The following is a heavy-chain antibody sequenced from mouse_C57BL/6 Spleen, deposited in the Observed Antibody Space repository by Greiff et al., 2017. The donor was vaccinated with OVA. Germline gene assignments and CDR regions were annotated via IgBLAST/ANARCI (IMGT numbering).Heavy chain of an antibody. CDR1: GFTITDYY. J-gene: IGHJ3*01. V-gene: IGHV14-2*01. Sequence: EVQLQQSGAELVKPGASVKLSCTASGFTITDYYMHWVKQRPEQGLEWIGWIDPEDGETKYAQNFQGKAPITTDTSSNTAYLQLSSLTAEYTAVYYCARRVDYDWFAYWGQGTLVTVAA. CDR2: IDPEDGET. D-gene: IGHD2-4*01. CDR3: ARRVDYDWFAY.